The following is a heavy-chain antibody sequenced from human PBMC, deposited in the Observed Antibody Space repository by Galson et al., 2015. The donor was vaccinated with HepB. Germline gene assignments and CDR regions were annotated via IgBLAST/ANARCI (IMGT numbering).Heavy chain of an antibody. CDR2: IWFDGSNK. CDR1: GFSFSNYA. D-gene: IGHD3-9*01. J-gene: IGHJ4*02. CDR3: ARGHRDTGFYQEFDY. Sequence: SLRLSCATSGFSFSNYAIHWVRQAPGKGLEWVSHIWFDGSNKYYGDSVKGRFTISRDDSKNTVYLQMNSLRAEDTALYYCARGHRDTGFYQEFDYWGQGTPVTVSS. V-gene: IGHV3-33*01.